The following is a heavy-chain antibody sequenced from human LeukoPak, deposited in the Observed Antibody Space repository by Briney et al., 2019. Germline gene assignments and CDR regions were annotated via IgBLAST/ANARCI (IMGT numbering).Heavy chain of an antibody. J-gene: IGHJ4*02. CDR1: GGSFSGYY. CDR3: ARQLVGSAADLDY. Sequence: SETLSLTCAVYGGSFSGYYWSWILQPPGKGLEWIGEINHSGSTNYNPSLKSRVTISVDTSKNQFSLKLSSVTAADTAVYYCARQLVGSAADLDYWGQGTLVTVSS. D-gene: IGHD6-13*01. CDR2: INHSGST. V-gene: IGHV4-34*01.